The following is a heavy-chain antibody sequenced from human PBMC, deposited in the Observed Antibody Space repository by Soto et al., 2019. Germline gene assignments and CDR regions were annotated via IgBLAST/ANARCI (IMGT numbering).Heavy chain of an antibody. J-gene: IGHJ5*02. V-gene: IGHV4-30-4*08. CDR3: ARGTYYDFWSGGGLNWFDP. CDR2: IYYSGST. Sequence: LSLTCAVSGVTISTYYWSWIRQPPGKGLEWIGYIYYSGSTYYNPSLKSRVTISVDTSKNQFSLKLSSVTAADTAVYYCARGTYYDFWSGGGLNWFDPWGQGTLVTVSS. D-gene: IGHD3-3*01. CDR1: GVTISTYY.